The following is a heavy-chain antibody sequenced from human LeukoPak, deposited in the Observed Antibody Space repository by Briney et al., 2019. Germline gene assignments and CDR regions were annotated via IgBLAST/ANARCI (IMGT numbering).Heavy chain of an antibody. Sequence: GGSLRLSCGASGFTFSSCGMHWVRQAPGKGLEWVTFLRYDGTNEYYADSVRGRFTISRDNSKNTLYLQMNSLRPEDTAVYYCARVEAVYYYGSASPYSPYWGQGTLVTVSS. V-gene: IGHV3-30*02. D-gene: IGHD3-10*01. CDR2: LRYDGTNE. CDR1: GFTFSSCG. J-gene: IGHJ4*02. CDR3: ARVEAVYYYGSASPYSPY.